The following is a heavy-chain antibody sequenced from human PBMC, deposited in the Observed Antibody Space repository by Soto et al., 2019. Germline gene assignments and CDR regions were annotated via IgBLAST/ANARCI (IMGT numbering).Heavy chain of an antibody. CDR3: ARHQAGPLGY. Sequence: QLQLQESGPGLVKPSETLSLTCTVSGGSISSSSYYWGWIRQPPGKGLEWIGSIYYSGSTNYNPSRKRRVTISVDTSKHQFSMKLNSVTAADAAVYYCARHQAGPLGYWGQGTLVTVSS. D-gene: IGHD6-13*01. V-gene: IGHV4-39*01. CDR2: IYYSGST. J-gene: IGHJ4*02. CDR1: GGSISSSSYY.